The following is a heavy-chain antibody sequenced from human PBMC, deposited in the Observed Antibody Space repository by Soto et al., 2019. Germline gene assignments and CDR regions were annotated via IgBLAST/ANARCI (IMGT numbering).Heavy chain of an antibody. Sequence: EVQLVESGGDLVQPGGSLRLSCAASGFTFSDHWMHWVRQVPGKGLEWVSRINTDGGSSAYADSVKGRFTISRDNAKNTLYLKMNGLRAEDTAVYYCAREAGYCSRTSCYRRAFDTWGQGTTVTVSS. D-gene: IGHD2-2*01. CDR2: INTDGGSS. V-gene: IGHV3-74*03. CDR1: GFTFSDHW. J-gene: IGHJ3*02. CDR3: AREAGYCSRTSCYRRAFDT.